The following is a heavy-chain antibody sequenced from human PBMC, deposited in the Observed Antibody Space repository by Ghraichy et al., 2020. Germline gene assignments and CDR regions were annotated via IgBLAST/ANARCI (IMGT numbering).Heavy chain of an antibody. J-gene: IGHJ4*02. CDR3: ARVANNWNDVYFDY. Sequence: ESLNISCAASGFTFSSYAMHWVRQAPGKGLEYVSAISSNGGSTYYANSVKGRFTISRDNSKNTLYLQMGSLRAEDMAVYYCARVANNWNDVYFDYWGQGTLVTVSS. D-gene: IGHD1-20*01. V-gene: IGHV3-64*01. CDR2: ISSNGGST. CDR1: GFTFSSYA.